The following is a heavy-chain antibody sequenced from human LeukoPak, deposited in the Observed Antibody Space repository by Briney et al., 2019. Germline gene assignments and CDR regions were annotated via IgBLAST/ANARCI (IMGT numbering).Heavy chain of an antibody. CDR3: ARGADCGSDCSSRRRDFDY. V-gene: IGHV3-66*02. D-gene: IGHD2-21*01. CDR1: GFNVNTNY. Sequence: GGSLRLSCAASGFNVNTNYMTWVRQAPGKGLEWVSIIYSGGGTYYADSVKGRFTISRDNSKNTLYLQMYSLRSEDTAVYYCARGADCGSDCSSRRRDFDYWGQGTLVTVSS. CDR2: IYSGGGT. J-gene: IGHJ4*02.